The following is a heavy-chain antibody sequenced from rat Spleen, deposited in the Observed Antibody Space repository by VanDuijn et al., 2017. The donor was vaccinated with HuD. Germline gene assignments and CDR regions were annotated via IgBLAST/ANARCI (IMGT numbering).Heavy chain of an antibody. CDR2: IIYDDIGP. J-gene: IGHJ3*01. Sequence: EVQLVESGGRLVQPGNSLKLSCATSGFTFSDYYMAWVRQAPKKGLEWVATIIYDDIGPYYRDSVKGRFTISRDIAKSTLYLQMDSLRSEDTATYYCTTGDYGYTRLFAYWGQGTLVTVSS. V-gene: IGHV5S10*01. D-gene: IGHD1-9*01. CDR3: TTGDYGYTRLFAY. CDR1: GFTFSDYY.